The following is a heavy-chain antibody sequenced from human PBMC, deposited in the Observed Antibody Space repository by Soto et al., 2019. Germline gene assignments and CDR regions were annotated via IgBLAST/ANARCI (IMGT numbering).Heavy chain of an antibody. CDR2: ISAYNGHT. V-gene: IGHV1-18*01. J-gene: IGHJ4*02. CDR1: GYTFTSYG. CDR3: ARSHQLLSGGDFDY. Sequence: VPLVQSGAEVKKPGASVKVSCKASGYTFTSYGISWGRQAPGQGLEWLGWISAYNGHTNYAQKLQGRVTMTTDTSTSTAYMERRSLRSDDTAVYYCARSHQLLSGGDFDYWGQVTLVTVAS. D-gene: IGHD2-2*01.